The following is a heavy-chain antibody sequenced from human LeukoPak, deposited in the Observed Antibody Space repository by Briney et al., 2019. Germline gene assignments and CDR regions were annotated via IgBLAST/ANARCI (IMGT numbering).Heavy chain of an antibody. CDR2: TYYRSKWYN. CDR1: GDSVSSNSAA. J-gene: IGHJ5*02. Sequence: SQTLPLTCAISGDSVSSNSAAWNWIRQSPSRGLEWLGRTYYRSKWYNDYAVSVKSRITINPDTSKNQFSLQLNSVTPEDTAVYYCARDQTLRSIAVAFFDPWGQGTLVTVSS. V-gene: IGHV6-1*01. D-gene: IGHD6-19*01. CDR3: ARDQTLRSIAVAFFDP.